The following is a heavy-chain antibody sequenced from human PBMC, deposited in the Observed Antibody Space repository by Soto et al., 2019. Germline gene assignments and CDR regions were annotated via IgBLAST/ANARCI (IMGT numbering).Heavy chain of an antibody. V-gene: IGHV3-30*18. J-gene: IGHJ2*01. D-gene: IGHD2-2*01. CDR2: ISYDGSNK. Sequence: QVQLVESGGGVVQPGRSLRLSCAASGFTFSSYGMHWVRQAPGKGLEWVAVISYDGSNKYYADSVKGRFTISRDNSKNTLYLQMNSLRAEDTAVYYCAKDFLSCSSTSCHFVDYWYFDLWGRGTLVTVSS. CDR1: GFTFSSYG. CDR3: AKDFLSCSSTSCHFVDYWYFDL.